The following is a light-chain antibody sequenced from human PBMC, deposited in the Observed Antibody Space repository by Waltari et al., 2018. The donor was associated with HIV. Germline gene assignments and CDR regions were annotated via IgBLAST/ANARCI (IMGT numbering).Light chain of an antibody. J-gene: IGLJ1*01. CDR3: SSFSDNNRIV. CDR2: AVN. V-gene: IGLV2-8*01. Sequence: QSALTQPPSASGFPGQSVAISCTGTSSDVGGYNSVSWHQQHPGKAPKPLIYAVNKRPSGVPDRFSGSKSGNTASLTVSGLQVDDEADYYCSSFSDNNRIVFGTGTRVTVL. CDR1: SSDVGGYNS.